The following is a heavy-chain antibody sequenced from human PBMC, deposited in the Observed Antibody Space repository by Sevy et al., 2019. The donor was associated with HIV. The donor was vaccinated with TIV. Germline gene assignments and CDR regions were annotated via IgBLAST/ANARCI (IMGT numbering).Heavy chain of an antibody. CDR1: GFTFSSYA. CDR2: INAISSNI. V-gene: IGHV3-21*01. J-gene: IGHJ4*02. Sequence: GGSLRLSCAASGFTFSSYAMNWVRQAPGKGLEWVSSINAISSNIYYADSVKGRFTISRDNAENSLYLQMNSVRAEDTAVYYCARDDPKNIVATIRFDYWGQGTLVTVSS. CDR3: ARDDPKNIVATIRFDY. D-gene: IGHD5-12*01.